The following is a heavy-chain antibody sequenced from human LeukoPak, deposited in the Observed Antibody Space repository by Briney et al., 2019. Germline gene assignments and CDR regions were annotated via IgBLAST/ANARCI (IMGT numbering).Heavy chain of an antibody. Sequence: GGSLRLSCAASGFTFSSYSMSWVRQAPGKGLEWVSSISSSSSYIYYADSVKGRFTISRDNAKNSLYLQMNSLRAEDTAVYYCARGRITIFGVVIIEDYFDYWGQGTLVTVSS. CDR2: ISSSSSYI. J-gene: IGHJ4*02. D-gene: IGHD3-3*01. V-gene: IGHV3-21*01. CDR1: GFTFSSYS. CDR3: ARGRITIFGVVIIEDYFDY.